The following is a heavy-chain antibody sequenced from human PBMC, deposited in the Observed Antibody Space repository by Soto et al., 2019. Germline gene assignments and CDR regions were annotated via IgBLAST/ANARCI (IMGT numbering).Heavy chain of an antibody. V-gene: IGHV3-30*18. D-gene: IGHD2-8*01. CDR2: ISYDGSNK. Sequence: GGSLRLSCAASGFTFSSYGMHWVRQAPGKGLEWVAVISYDGSNKYYADSVKGRFTISRDNSKNTLYLQMNSLRAEDTAVYYCAKDRGQGGQTIVLMVYAPNYYGMDVWGQGTTVTVSS. CDR1: GFTFSSYG. CDR3: AKDRGQGGQTIVLMVYAPNYYGMDV. J-gene: IGHJ6*02.